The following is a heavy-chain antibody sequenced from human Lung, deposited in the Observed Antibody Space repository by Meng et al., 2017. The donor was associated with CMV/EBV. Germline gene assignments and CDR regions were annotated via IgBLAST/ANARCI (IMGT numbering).Heavy chain of an antibody. J-gene: IGHJ4*02. Sequence: QVQLQESGPGLVKPSGTLSLTCVVSGASMSSSDWWSWVRQPPGKGLEWIGEIYHSGTNYNPSLKSRVTMSIDKSKKQFSLKLNSVTAADTAVYYCAKEGRFLEGLFFGSWGQGILVTVSS. D-gene: IGHD3-3*01. CDR1: GASMSSSDW. CDR3: AKEGRFLEGLFFGS. CDR2: IYHSGT. V-gene: IGHV4-4*02.